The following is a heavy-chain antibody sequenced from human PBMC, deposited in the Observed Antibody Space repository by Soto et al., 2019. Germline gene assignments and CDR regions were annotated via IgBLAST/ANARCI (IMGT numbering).Heavy chain of an antibody. CDR1: GYTLTGYY. Sequence: ASVKVSCKASGYTLTGYYMHWVRQAPGQGLEWMGWINPNSGGTNYAQKFQGRVTMTRDTSISTAYMELSRLRSDDTAVYYCARVPRRITMVRGLGWFDPWGQGTLVTVSS. CDR2: INPNSGGT. J-gene: IGHJ5*02. V-gene: IGHV1-2*02. D-gene: IGHD3-10*01. CDR3: ARVPRRITMVRGLGWFDP.